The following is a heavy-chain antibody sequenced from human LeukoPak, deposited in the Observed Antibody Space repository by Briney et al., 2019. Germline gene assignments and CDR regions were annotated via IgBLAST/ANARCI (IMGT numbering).Heavy chain of an antibody. CDR2: ISSNGGST. CDR1: GFTFSSYA. D-gene: IGHD3-16*01. J-gene: IGHJ3*02. Sequence: GGSLRLSCAVSGFTFSSYAMHWVRQAPGKGLEYVSAISSNGGSTYYANSVKGRFTISRDNSKNTLYLQMGSLRAEDMAVYYCASAGGGSSTAFDIWGQGTMVTVSS. V-gene: IGHV3-64*01. CDR3: ASAGGGSSTAFDI.